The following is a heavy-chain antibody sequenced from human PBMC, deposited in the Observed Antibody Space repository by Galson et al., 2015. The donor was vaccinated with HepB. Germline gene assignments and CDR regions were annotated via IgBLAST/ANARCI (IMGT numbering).Heavy chain of an antibody. D-gene: IGHD6-19*01. CDR2: VSGSSDYT. CDR3: ARFREGGGWLDY. V-gene: IGHV3-23*01. Sequence: SLRLSCAASGFTFNRHAMSWVRQAPGKGLEWVSVVSGSSDYTFYADSVRGRFTISRDNSKNTLYLQMNSLRAADTAVYYCARFREGGGWLDYWGQGILVTVSS. CDR1: GFTFNRHA. J-gene: IGHJ4*02.